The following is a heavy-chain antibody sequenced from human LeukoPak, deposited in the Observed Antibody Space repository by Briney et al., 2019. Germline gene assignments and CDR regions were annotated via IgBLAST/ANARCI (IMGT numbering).Heavy chain of an antibody. CDR3: ARDSDIDAMDV. V-gene: IGHV3-53*01. CDR2: MYSIGST. J-gene: IGHJ6*02. Sequence: GGSLRLSCAASGFTVSDNFMTWVRQAPGKGLEWVSVMYSIGSTFYADFVKGRFTISRDTSKNTLYLQMNSLRAEDTAVYFCARDSDIDAMDVWGQGTTVTVSS. CDR1: GFTVSDNF. D-gene: IGHD3-10*01.